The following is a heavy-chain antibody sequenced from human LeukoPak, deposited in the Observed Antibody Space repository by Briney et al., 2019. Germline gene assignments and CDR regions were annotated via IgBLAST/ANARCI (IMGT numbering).Heavy chain of an antibody. V-gene: IGHV4-34*01. J-gene: IGHJ4*02. CDR1: GGSFSGYY. CDR2: INHSGST. CDR3: ARGLTLYDYVWGSYLTYFLFDY. D-gene: IGHD3-16*02. Sequence: SETLSLTCAVYGGSFSGYYWSWIRQPPGKGLEWIGEINHSGSTNYNPSLKSRVTISVDTSKNQFSLKLSSVTAADTAVYYCARGLTLYDYVWGSYLTYFLFDYWGQGTLVTVSS.